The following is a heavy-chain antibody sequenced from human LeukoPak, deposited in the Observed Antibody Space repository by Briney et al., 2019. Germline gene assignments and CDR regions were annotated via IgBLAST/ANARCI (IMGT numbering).Heavy chain of an antibody. D-gene: IGHD3-10*01. CDR2: ISGGGGST. J-gene: IGHJ4*02. CDR3: ARVTYGSGTYGAFDY. V-gene: IGHV3-23*01. CDR1: GFTFSSYS. Sequence: PGGSLRLSCAASGFTFSSYSMNWVRQAPGKGLEWVSAISGGGGSTYYADSVKGRLTISRDNSKNTLYLQMNSLRAEDTAVYYCARVTYGSGTYGAFDYWGQGTLVTVSS.